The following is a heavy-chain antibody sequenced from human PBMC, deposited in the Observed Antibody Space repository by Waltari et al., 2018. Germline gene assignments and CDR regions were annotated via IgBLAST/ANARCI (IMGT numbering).Heavy chain of an antibody. CDR2: IRSKANSYAT. D-gene: IGHD6-13*01. CDR3: ASTDGYGYYYGMDV. CDR1: GFTFSGSA. V-gene: IGHV3-73*02. J-gene: IGHJ6*02. Sequence: EVQLVESGGGLVQPGGSLKRSCAASGFTFSGSAMHWVRQASGKGLEWVGRIRSKANSYATAYAASVKGRFTISRDDSKNTAYLQMNSLRAEDTAVYYCASTDGYGYYYGMDVWGQGTTVTVSS.